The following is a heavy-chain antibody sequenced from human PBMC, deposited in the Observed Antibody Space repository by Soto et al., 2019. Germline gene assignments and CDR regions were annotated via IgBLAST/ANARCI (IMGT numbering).Heavy chain of an antibody. CDR1: GASFTTSA. J-gene: IGHJ4*02. CDR3: ARGLDYSTGWHYFDY. CDR2: IVPIFGPE. D-gene: IGHD6-19*01. V-gene: IGHV1-69*01. Sequence: QVRLVQSGPEVRKPGFSVKVSCKASGASFTTSAVSWVRQAPGQGLEWMGGIVPIFGPEKYAPKFQGRLTISADEFTNTFYMELGSLRSEDTAVYYCARGLDYSTGWHYFDYWGQGTLVTVSS.